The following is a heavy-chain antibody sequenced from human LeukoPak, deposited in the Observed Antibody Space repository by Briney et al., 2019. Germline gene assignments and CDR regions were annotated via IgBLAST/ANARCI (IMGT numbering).Heavy chain of an antibody. V-gene: IGHV4-31*03. CDR3: ARAGDDLEWLLPYFDY. CDR1: GGSISRGDYY. CDR2: IYYSGST. D-gene: IGHD3-3*01. J-gene: IGHJ4*02. Sequence: PSETLSLTCTVSGGSISRGDYYWRWIRKPPGKGLEWIGYIYYSGSTYYNPSLKSRVTISEDKSKNQFSLKLSSVTAADTAVYYCARAGDDLEWLLPYFDYWGQGTLVTVSS.